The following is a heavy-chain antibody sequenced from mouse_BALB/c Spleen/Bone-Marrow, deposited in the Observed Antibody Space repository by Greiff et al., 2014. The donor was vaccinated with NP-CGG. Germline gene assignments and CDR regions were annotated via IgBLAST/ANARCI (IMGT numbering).Heavy chain of an antibody. Sequence: VQLQQSGAELVKPGASVKLSCTASGFNIKDTYMHWVKQRPEQGLEWIGRIDPANGNTKYDPKFQGKATITADTSSNTAYLQLSILTSEDTSDYYWAAYYDGRSYGFAYWGQGTLLTVSS. D-gene: IGHD1-1*01. CDR2: IDPANGNT. J-gene: IGHJ3*01. CDR1: GFNIKDTY. V-gene: IGHV14-3*02. CDR3: AAYYDGRSYGFAY.